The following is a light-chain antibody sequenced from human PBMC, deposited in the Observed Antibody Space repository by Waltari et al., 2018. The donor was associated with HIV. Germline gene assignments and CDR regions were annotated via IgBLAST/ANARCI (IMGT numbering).Light chain of an antibody. CDR2: GAS. V-gene: IGKV3-20*01. Sequence: SCRASQSVSISYLACYQQKPGQAPWLLISGASSRATVIPDMFSGSGSGTDFTLTISRLEPEDFADYYCQQYGTSKTFGQGTRLEIK. CDR1: QSVSISY. J-gene: IGKJ5*01. CDR3: QQYGTSKT.